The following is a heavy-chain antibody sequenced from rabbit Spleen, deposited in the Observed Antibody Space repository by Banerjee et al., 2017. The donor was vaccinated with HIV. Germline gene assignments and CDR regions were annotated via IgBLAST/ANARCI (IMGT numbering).Heavy chain of an antibody. CDR3: ARFYAGYGDFGHAAM. V-gene: IGHV1S40*01. CDR2: IEGGSSAFS. D-gene: IGHD7-1*01. CDR1: GFSFSSNHY. J-gene: IGHJ4*01. Sequence: QSLEESGGDLVKPGASLTLTCTASGFSFSSNHYMCWVRQAPGKGLEWIACIEGGSSAFSYFASWAKGRFTISKTSSTTVTLQMTSLTAADTATYFCARFYAGYGDFGHAAMWGPGTLV.